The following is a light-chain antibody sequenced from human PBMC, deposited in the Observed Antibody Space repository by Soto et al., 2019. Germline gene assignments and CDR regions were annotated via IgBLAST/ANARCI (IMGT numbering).Light chain of an antibody. CDR3: MQTLQSPIT. Sequence: DIVMTQSPLSLPVTPGEPASISCRSSQSLLHSNGCNYLDWYLQKPGQSPQLLIYLGSNRASRVPDRLSGSGSGTDFTQKIRRVEGEDVGVYCCMQTLQSPITFGQGTRLEIK. J-gene: IGKJ5*01. CDR2: LGS. CDR1: QSLLHSNGCNY. V-gene: IGKV2-28*01.